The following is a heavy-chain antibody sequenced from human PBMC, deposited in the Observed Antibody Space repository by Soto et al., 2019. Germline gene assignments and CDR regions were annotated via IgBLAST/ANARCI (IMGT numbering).Heavy chain of an antibody. V-gene: IGHV3-23*01. J-gene: IGHJ4*02. CDR2: ISGSGGST. D-gene: IGHD3-10*01. CDR1: GFTFSSYA. CDR3: AKDLDYYGSGSYSL. Sequence: GGSLRLSCAASGFTFSSYAMSWVRQAPGKGLEWVSAISGSGGSTYYADSVKGRFTISRDNSKNTLYLQMNSLRAEDTAVYYCAKDLDYYGSGSYSLWGQGALVTVSS.